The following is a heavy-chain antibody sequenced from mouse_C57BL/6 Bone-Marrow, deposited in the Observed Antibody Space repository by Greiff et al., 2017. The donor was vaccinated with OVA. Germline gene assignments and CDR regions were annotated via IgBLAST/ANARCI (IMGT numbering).Heavy chain of an antibody. V-gene: IGHV1-54*01. CDR3: ARAITTVRAMDY. CDR1: GYAFTNYL. Sequence: QVQLKESGAELVRPGTSVKVSCKASGYAFTNYLIEWVKQRPGQGLEWIGVINPGSGGTNYNEKFKGKATLTADKSSSTAYMQLSSLTSEDSAVYFCARAITTVRAMDYWGQGTSVTVSS. CDR2: INPGSGGT. D-gene: IGHD1-1*01. J-gene: IGHJ4*01.